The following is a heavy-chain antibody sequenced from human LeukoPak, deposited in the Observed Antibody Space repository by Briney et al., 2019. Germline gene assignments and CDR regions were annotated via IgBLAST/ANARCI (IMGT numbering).Heavy chain of an antibody. J-gene: IGHJ4*02. D-gene: IGHD4-17*01. Sequence: ASVKVSCKVSGYTLTELSMHWVRQAPGKGLEWMGGFDPEHGETVYAQKFQGRLTMTEDTSTHTAYMELSSLRSDDTAVYYCAREGAGTVTHSHFDYWGQGTLVTVSS. CDR3: AREGAGTVTHSHFDY. CDR1: GYTLTELS. V-gene: IGHV1-24*01. CDR2: FDPEHGET.